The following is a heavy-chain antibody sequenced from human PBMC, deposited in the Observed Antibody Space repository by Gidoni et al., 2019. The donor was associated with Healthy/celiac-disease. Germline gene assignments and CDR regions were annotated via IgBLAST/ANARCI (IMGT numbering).Heavy chain of an antibody. CDR3: ARDRGRYSSSSYDY. V-gene: IGHV1-18*01. Sequence: QVQLVQSGAEVKKPGASVKVSCKASGYAFTSYCISWVRQAPGQGLEWMGWISAYHGNTNYAQKLQGRVTMTTDTSTSTAYMELRSQRSDDTAVYYCARDRGRYSSSSYDYWGQGTLVTVSS. J-gene: IGHJ4*02. CDR1: GYAFTSYC. CDR2: ISAYHGNT. D-gene: IGHD6-6*01.